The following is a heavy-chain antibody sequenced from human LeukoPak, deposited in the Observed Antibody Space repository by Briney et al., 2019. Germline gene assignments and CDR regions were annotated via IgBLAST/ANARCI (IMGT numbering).Heavy chain of an antibody. J-gene: IGHJ4*02. CDR2: IIPIFGTA. V-gene: IGHV1-69*13. Sequence: LVKVSCKASGGTFSSYAISWVRQAPGQGLEWMGGIIPIFGTANYAQKFQGRVTITADESTSTAYMELSSLRSEDTAVYYCARGGDCSSTSCYPYDFDYWGQGTLVTVSS. CDR1: GGTFSSYA. D-gene: IGHD2-2*01. CDR3: ARGGDCSSTSCYPYDFDY.